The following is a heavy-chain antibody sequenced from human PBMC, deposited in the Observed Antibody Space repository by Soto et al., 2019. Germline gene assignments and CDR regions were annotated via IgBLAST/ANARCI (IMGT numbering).Heavy chain of an antibody. V-gene: IGHV4-59*01. Sequence: PSETLAITSTAAGGAIRSYHFSCMRQTPGKGLEWLGYIATSASTNYNPSLKSRVTISVHTSKNQFSLKLGSVTAADTAVYYGAGAVGFCSGYYFDFWGQGTLVTVSS. J-gene: IGHJ4*02. CDR3: AGAVGFCSGYYFDF. CDR1: GGAIRSYH. D-gene: IGHD3-3*01. CDR2: IATSAST.